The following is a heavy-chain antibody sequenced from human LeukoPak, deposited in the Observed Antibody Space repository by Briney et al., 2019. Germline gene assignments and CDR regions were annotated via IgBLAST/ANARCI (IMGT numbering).Heavy chain of an antibody. CDR1: GGSISSGGYY. J-gene: IGHJ3*02. V-gene: IGHV4-31*03. Sequence: SQTLSLTCTVSGGSISSGGYYWSWIRQHPGKGLEWIGYIYYSGSTYYNPSLKSRVTISVDASKNQFSLKLSSVTAADTAVYYCARDCSGGSCYGAFDIWGQGTMVTVSS. D-gene: IGHD2-15*01. CDR2: IYYSGST. CDR3: ARDCSGGSCYGAFDI.